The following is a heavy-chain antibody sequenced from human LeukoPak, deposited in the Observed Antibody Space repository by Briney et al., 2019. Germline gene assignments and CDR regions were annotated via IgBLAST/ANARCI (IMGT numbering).Heavy chain of an antibody. CDR1: GDSVSSNSAA. D-gene: IGHD3-22*01. Sequence: SQTLSLTCAISGDSVSSNSAAWHWIRQSPSRGLEWLGRTYYRSKWYNDYAVSVKGRITINPDTSKNQFSLQLNSVTPEDTAVYYCARSSRQYYDGATSYRVHDYWGQGTLVTVSS. V-gene: IGHV6-1*01. CDR3: ARSSRQYYDGATSYRVHDY. J-gene: IGHJ4*02. CDR2: TYYRSKWYN.